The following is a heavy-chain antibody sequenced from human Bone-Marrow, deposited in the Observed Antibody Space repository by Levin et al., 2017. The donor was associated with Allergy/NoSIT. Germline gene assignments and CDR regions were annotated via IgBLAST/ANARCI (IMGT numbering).Heavy chain of an antibody. CDR1: GGSISSYY. CDR2: IYYSGST. V-gene: IGHV4-59*01. D-gene: IGHD4-11*01. CDR3: ARVRDYSNYDFDY. J-gene: IGHJ4*02. Sequence: SETLSLTCTVSGGSISSYYWSWIRQPPGKGLEWIGYIYYSGSTNYNPSLKSRVTISVDTSKNQFSLKLSSVTAADTAVYYCARVRDYSNYDFDYWGQGTLVTVSS.